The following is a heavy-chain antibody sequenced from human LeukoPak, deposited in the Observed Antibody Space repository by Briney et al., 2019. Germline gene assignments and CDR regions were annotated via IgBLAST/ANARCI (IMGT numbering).Heavy chain of an antibody. J-gene: IGHJ5*01. Sequence: GGSLRLSCAASGFTFSRYSMNWVRRAPGEGLEWVSIISLSGDTTYYADSVKGRFTISRDNSRNTLYLQMNRLTGEDTAIYYWARKESGKNPFDPWAQGTAVTVSS. CDR3: ARKESGKNPFDP. V-gene: IGHV3-23*01. D-gene: IGHD3-3*01. CDR1: GFTFSRYS. CDR2: ISLSGDTT.